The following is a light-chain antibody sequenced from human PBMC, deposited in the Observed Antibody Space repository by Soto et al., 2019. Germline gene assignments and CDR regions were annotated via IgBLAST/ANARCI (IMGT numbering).Light chain of an antibody. CDR2: GAS. CDR3: QQYMNWPPLT. Sequence: EIVMTQSPATLSVSPGERVTLSCRASESISRNLAWYQQKPGQAPRLLIYGASSRYTGVPARFSGGGSGTEFTLTISSLQSEASAVYFCQQYMNWPPLTFGPGTKVDV. J-gene: IGKJ3*01. CDR1: ESISRN. V-gene: IGKV3-15*01.